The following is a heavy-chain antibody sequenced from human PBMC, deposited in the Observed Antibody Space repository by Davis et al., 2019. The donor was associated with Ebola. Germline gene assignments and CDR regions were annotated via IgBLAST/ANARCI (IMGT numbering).Heavy chain of an antibody. CDR1: GYTFTSYG. D-gene: IGHD2-15*01. Sequence: ASVKVSCRASGYTFTSYGLSWVRQAPGQGLEWMGWISAYNGNTNYAQKLQGRVTMTTDTSTSTAYMELRSLRSDDTAVYYCARMLGYCSGGSCYTSGWFDPWGQGTLVTVSS. V-gene: IGHV1-18*04. CDR2: ISAYNGNT. J-gene: IGHJ5*02. CDR3: ARMLGYCSGGSCYTSGWFDP.